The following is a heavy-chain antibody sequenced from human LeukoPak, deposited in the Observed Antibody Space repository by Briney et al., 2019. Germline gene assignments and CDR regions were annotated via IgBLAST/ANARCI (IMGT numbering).Heavy chain of an antibody. D-gene: IGHD3-10*01. Sequence: GASVTVSCKTSGYTFTGYYIHWVRQAPGQGLEWVGRINPNSGGTDYAQRFQGRVTMTRDTSIRTAYMELTRLESDETAVYYCARDRRGYYDSGGYRIDYWGQGTLVSVSS. CDR1: GYTFTGYY. J-gene: IGHJ4*02. CDR3: ARDRRGYYDSGGYRIDY. V-gene: IGHV1-2*06. CDR2: INPNSGGT.